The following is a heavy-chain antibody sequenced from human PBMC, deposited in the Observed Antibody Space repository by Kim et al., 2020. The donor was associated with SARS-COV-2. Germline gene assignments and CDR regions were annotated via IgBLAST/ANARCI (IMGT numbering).Heavy chain of an antibody. CDR1: GGSISSGGYY. J-gene: IGHJ3*02. CDR2: IYYSGST. Sequence: SETLSLTCTVSGGSISSGGYYWSWIRQHPGKGLEWIGYIYYSGSTYYNPSLKSRVTISVDTSKNQFSLKLSSVTAADTAVYYCAREGLGFSFDIWGQGTMVTVSS. V-gene: IGHV4-31*03. D-gene: IGHD7-27*01. CDR3: AREGLGFSFDI.